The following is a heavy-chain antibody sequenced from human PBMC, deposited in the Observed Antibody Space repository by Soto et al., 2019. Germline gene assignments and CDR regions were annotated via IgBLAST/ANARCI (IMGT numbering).Heavy chain of an antibody. Sequence: QVQLVESGGGVVQPGRSLRLSCAASGFTFSSYGMHWVRQAPGKGLEWVAVIWYDGSNKYYADSVKGRFTISRDNSKNTLYLQMNSLRAEDTAVYYCARDFVVGLVWFGEGMDVWGQGTTVTVSS. CDR1: GFTFSSYG. V-gene: IGHV3-33*01. J-gene: IGHJ6*02. D-gene: IGHD3-10*01. CDR3: ARDFVVGLVWFGEGMDV. CDR2: IWYDGSNK.